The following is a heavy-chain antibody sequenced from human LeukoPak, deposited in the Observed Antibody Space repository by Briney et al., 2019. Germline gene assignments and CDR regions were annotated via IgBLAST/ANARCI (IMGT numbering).Heavy chain of an antibody. CDR1: GFTFSTYT. CDR3: AREVLDYEIPYWYFDL. D-gene: IGHD4-17*01. CDR2: ISGDDVYT. Sequence: PGGSLRLSCAASGFTFSTYTMSWVRKAPGKGLEWVSAISGDDVYTYYADSVKGRFTISRDNSKNTLYLQMNSLRAEDTAIYHCAREVLDYEIPYWYFDLWGRGTLVTVSS. V-gene: IGHV3-23*01. J-gene: IGHJ2*01.